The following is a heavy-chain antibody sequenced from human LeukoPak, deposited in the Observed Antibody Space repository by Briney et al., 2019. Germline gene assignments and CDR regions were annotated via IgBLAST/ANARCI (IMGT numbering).Heavy chain of an antibody. V-gene: IGHV1-8*01. D-gene: IGHD2-2*01. J-gene: IGHJ4*02. Sequence: GASVKVSCKASGYTFTSYDINWVRQATGQGLEWMGWMSPISGNTGYAQKFQGRLTMTRNTAINTAYMELSGLRSEDTAVYDCARESGDILVVPYYWGQGTLVTVSS. CDR1: GYTFTSYD. CDR3: ARESGDILVVPYY. CDR2: MSPISGNT.